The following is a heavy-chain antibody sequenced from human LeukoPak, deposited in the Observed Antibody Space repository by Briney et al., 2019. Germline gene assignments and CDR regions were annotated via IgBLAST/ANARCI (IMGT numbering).Heavy chain of an antibody. CDR2: ISYDGSNK. V-gene: IGHV3-30*18. CDR1: GFTFSSYG. J-gene: IGHJ4*02. D-gene: IGHD5-18*01. Sequence: PGRSLRLSCAASGFTFSSYGMHWVRQAPGKGLEWVAVISYDGSNKYYADSVKGRFTISRDNSKNTLYLQMNSLRAEDTAVYYCAKGETVDTAMVDYWGQGTLVTVSS. CDR3: AKGETVDTAMVDY.